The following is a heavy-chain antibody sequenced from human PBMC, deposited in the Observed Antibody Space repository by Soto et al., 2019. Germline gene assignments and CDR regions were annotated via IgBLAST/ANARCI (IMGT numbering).Heavy chain of an antibody. CDR1: GDTSGGDYYR. J-gene: IGHJ6*02. Sequence: SETLSLTCTVSGDTSGGDYYRWTWISQSPGKGLEWIGYIHHSGSILYNPSLKSRVTISVDTSKNQFSLHLTSVTAADTAVYFCAREDDGGDSLDVWGQGTTVTVSS. CDR3: AREDDGGDSLDV. V-gene: IGHV4-30-4*08. D-gene: IGHD2-21*02. CDR2: IHHSGSI.